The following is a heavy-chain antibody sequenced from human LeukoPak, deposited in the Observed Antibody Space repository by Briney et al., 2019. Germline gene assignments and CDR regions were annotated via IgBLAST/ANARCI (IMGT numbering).Heavy chain of an antibody. CDR1: GFTFSSYS. D-gene: IGHD3-3*01. CDR2: ISSSSSTI. Sequence: PGGSPRLSCAASGFTFSSYSMNWVRQAPGKGLEWVSYISSSSSTIYYADSVKGRFTISRDNAKNSLYLQMNSLRAEDTAVYYCARDGGGGPFGYWGQGTLVTVSS. J-gene: IGHJ4*02. CDR3: ARDGGGGPFGY. V-gene: IGHV3-48*01.